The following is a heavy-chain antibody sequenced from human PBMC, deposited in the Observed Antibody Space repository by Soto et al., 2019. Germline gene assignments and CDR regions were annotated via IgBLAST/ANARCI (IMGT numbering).Heavy chain of an antibody. CDR1: GFTFSDYD. J-gene: IGHJ5*02. CDR3: ARDRRGVLDP. V-gene: IGHV3-23*01. CDR2: ISGSGRST. Sequence: EEQLLGYGGGLVQPGGSLRLSCAASGFTFSDYDMSWVRQGPGKGLAWVSAISGSGRSTYYADSVKGRFTISRDNSKNTLYLQMNSLRAEDTALYYCARDRRGVLDPWGQGIPVTVSS.